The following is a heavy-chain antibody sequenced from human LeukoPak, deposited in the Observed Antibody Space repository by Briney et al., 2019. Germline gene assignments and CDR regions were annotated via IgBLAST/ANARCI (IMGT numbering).Heavy chain of an antibody. CDR1: GFSLSSSGVG. Sequence: SGPTLVKSTQTLTLTCSFSGFSLSSSGVGVGWVRQPPGKALQWLALIYWNDERRYSPSLRSRVTITKDTSKNQVVLTMTNMDPVDTATYYCAHMAAVAGPEYFQHWGQGTLVTVSS. J-gene: IGHJ1*01. V-gene: IGHV2-5*01. D-gene: IGHD6-19*01. CDR3: AHMAAVAGPEYFQH. CDR2: IYWNDER.